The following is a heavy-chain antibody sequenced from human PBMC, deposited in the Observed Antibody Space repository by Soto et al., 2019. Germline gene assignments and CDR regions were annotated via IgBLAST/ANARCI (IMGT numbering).Heavy chain of an antibody. CDR2: IGTAGDT. V-gene: IGHV3-13*01. D-gene: IGHD6-19*01. CDR1: GFTFSSYD. Sequence: GGSLRLSCAASGFTFSSYDMHWVRQATGKGLEWVSAIGTAGDTYYPGSVKGRFTISRENAKNSLYLQMNSLRAGDTAVYYCARVKTGYSSGWYGGSPFDYWGQGTLVTVSS. J-gene: IGHJ4*02. CDR3: ARVKTGYSSGWYGGSPFDY.